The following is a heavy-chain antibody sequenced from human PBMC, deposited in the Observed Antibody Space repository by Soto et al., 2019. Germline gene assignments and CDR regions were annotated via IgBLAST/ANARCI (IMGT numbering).Heavy chain of an antibody. CDR1: GFSLSTSGVG. CDR3: AHSFNGIAAAGPYYYYGMDV. Sequence: QITLKESGPTLVKPTQTLTLTCTFSGFSLSTSGVGVGWIRQPPGKALEWLALIYWDDDKRYSPSLKSRLTITKDTSKNQVVLTRTNMDPVDTATYYCAHSFNGIAAAGPYYYYGMDVWGQGTTVTVSS. J-gene: IGHJ6*02. CDR2: IYWDDDK. D-gene: IGHD6-13*01. V-gene: IGHV2-5*02.